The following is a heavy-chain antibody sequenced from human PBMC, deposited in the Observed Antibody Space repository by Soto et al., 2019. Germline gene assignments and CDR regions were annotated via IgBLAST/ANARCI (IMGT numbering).Heavy chain of an antibody. J-gene: IGHJ1*01. V-gene: IGHV3-9*01. CDR1: GFTFDDYA. Sequence: EVQLVESGGGLVQPGRSLRLSCAASGFTFDDYAMHWVRQAPGKGLEWVSGISWNSGSIGYADSVKGRFTISRDNAKNSLYLQMNSLRAEDTALYYCAKDGGGQQLVRRYFQHWGQGTLVTVSS. CDR3: AKDGGGQQLVRRYFQH. CDR2: ISWNSGSI. D-gene: IGHD6-13*01.